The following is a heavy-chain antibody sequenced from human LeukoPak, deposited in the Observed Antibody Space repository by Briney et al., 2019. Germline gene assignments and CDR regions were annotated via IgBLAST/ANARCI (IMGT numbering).Heavy chain of an antibody. J-gene: IGHJ6*02. Sequence: ASVKVSCKASGYTFTGYGISWVRQAPGQGLEWMGWISAYNGNTNYAQKLQGRVTMTTDTSTSTAYMELRSLRSDDTAVYYCARAPPRYYDILTGYYSHYYYGMDVWGQGTTVTVSS. CDR2: ISAYNGNT. CDR1: GYTFTGYG. V-gene: IGHV1-18*01. CDR3: ARAPPRYYDILTGYYSHYYYGMDV. D-gene: IGHD3-9*01.